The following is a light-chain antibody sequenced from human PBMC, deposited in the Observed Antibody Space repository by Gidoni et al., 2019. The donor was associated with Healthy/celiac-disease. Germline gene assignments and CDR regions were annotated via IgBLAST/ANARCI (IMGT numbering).Light chain of an antibody. CDR3: QQYNSYVMYT. CDR1: QSISSW. Sequence: DIQMTESPSTPSASVGDRVPITCRASQSISSWLAWYQQKPGKAPKLLIYKASSLESGVPSRFSGSGSGTEFTLTISSLQPDDFATYYCQQYNSYVMYTFGQGTKLEIK. CDR2: KAS. V-gene: IGKV1-5*03. J-gene: IGKJ2*01.